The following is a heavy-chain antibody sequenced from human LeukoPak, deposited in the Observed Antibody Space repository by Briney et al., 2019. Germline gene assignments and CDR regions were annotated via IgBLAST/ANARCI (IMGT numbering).Heavy chain of an antibody. CDR1: GFTFSTYS. CDR2: ITSDSDTI. V-gene: IGHV3-48*01. D-gene: IGHD3-10*01. J-gene: IGHJ4*02. CDR3: ARGGFGEFPFDY. Sequence: GGSLRLSCAASGFTFSTYSMNWVRQAPGKGLEWISYITSDSDTIYIADSVRGRCTISRDNAKRSLYLQMDSLRVEDSALYYCARGGFGEFPFDYWGQGTLVTVSS.